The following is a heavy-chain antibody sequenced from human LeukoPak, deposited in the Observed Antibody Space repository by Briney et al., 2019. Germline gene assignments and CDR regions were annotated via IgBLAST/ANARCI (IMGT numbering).Heavy chain of an antibody. CDR2: IIPIFGTA. D-gene: IGHD6-19*01. CDR1: GGTFSSYA. Sequence: SVKVSCKASGGTFSSYAISWVRQAPGQGLEWMGGIIPIFGTANYAQRFQGRVTITADESTSTAYMELSSLRSEDTAVYYCARGYSSGWYLEDYYYYMDVWGKGTTVTISS. V-gene: IGHV1-69*13. CDR3: ARGYSSGWYLEDYYYYMDV. J-gene: IGHJ6*03.